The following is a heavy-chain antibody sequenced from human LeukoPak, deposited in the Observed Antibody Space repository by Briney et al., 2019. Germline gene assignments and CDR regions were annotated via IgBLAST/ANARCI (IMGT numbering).Heavy chain of an antibody. Sequence: GESLKISCKGSGYSFTSYWIGWVRQMPGKGLEWMGIIYPGDSDTRYSPSFQGQVTISADKSISTAYLQWSSLTASDTAMYYCARFVQRSHIVLMVYGIIGGYFDYWGQGTLVTVSS. J-gene: IGHJ4*02. D-gene: IGHD2-8*01. CDR1: GYSFTSYW. V-gene: IGHV5-51*01. CDR2: IYPGDSDT. CDR3: ARFVQRSHIVLMVYGIIGGYFDY.